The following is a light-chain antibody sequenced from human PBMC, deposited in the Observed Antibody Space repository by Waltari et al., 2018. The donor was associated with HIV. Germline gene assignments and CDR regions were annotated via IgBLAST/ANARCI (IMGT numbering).Light chain of an antibody. CDR2: YAS. Sequence: DFQSVTPKETVTITCRASQNIGSNLHWYQQKPDQSPKLVIKYASRSFSGVPSRFSGSGSGTDFSLTISRLEAEDAATYFCHQSSSLPHTFGQGTKLEIK. J-gene: IGKJ2*01. CDR1: QNIGSN. V-gene: IGKV6-21*01. CDR3: HQSSSLPHT.